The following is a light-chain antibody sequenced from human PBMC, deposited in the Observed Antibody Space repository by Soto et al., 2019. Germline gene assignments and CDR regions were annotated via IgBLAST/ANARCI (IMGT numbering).Light chain of an antibody. Sequence: EIVLTQSPATLSLSPGERATLSCRASQSVSSYLAWYQQKPGQAPRLLIYDASNRATGIPARFSGSGSGTDFTLTISSLEPEDSAVYYCLQRSNWPPTFGQGTKLEIK. V-gene: IGKV3-11*01. CDR2: DAS. J-gene: IGKJ2*01. CDR1: QSVSSY. CDR3: LQRSNWPPT.